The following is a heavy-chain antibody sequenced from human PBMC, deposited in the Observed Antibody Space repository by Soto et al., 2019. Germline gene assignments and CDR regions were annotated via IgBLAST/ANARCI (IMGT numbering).Heavy chain of an antibody. J-gene: IGHJ4*02. Sequence: QVQLQQSGPGLLKPSQTLSLTCAISGDSISSSSVAWNWIRQSPSRGLEWLGRTYYRSKWSNDYSVSVKSRITISPDTSKNQFSLQLNSVTPEDTAVYYCARDVNWGFLDWGQGTLVTVSS. CDR3: ARDVNWGFLD. D-gene: IGHD7-27*01. CDR1: GDSISSSSVA. CDR2: TYYRSKWSN. V-gene: IGHV6-1*01.